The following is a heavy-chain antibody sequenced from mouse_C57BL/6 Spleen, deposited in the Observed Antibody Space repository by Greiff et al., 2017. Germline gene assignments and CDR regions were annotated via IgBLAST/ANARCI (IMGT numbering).Heavy chain of an antibody. J-gene: IGHJ4*01. CDR3: AKRRGLLLYYAMDY. CDR2: IWGGGST. D-gene: IGHD2-12*01. V-gene: IGHV2-9*01. Sequence: QVQLKESGPGLVAPSQSLSITCTVSGFSLTSYGVDWVRQPPGKGLEWLGVIWGGGSTNYNSALMSSLIISKDNSKSQVLLKMSSLQTDYTAMYYCAKRRGLLLYYAMDYWGQGTSVPVSS. CDR1: GFSLTSYG.